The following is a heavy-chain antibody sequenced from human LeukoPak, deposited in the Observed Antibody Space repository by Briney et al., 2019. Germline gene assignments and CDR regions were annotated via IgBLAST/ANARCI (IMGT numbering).Heavy chain of an antibody. CDR2: INHSGRT. V-gene: IGHV4-39*01. J-gene: IGHJ4*02. CDR1: NGSISSSSYY. Sequence: SETLSLTCTVSNGSISSSSYYWGWIRQPPGKGLEWIGIINHSGRTYYKPSLKSRITISVDTSHSQFSLKLSSVTAADTAVYYCASLRVPGDFDYWGQGTLVTVSS. CDR3: ASLRVPGDFDY.